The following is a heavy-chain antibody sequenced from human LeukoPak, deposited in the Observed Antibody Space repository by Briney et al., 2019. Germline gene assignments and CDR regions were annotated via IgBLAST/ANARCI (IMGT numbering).Heavy chain of an antibody. CDR2: ISSSSSYI. V-gene: IGHV3-21*01. Sequence: GGSLRLSCAASGFTFSSYSMNWVRQAPGKGLEWVSSISSSSSYIYYADSVKGRFTISRDNAKNSLYLQMNSLRAEDTAVYYCARDRSGGGDCYLDYWGQGTLVTVSS. D-gene: IGHD2-21*02. CDR3: ARDRSGGGDCYLDY. J-gene: IGHJ4*02. CDR1: GFTFSSYS.